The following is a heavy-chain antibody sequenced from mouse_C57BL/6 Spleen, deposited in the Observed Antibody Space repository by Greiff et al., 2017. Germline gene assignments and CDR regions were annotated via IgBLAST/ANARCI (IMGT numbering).Heavy chain of an antibody. V-gene: IGHV1-54*01. CDR2: INPGSGGT. J-gene: IGHJ1*03. Sequence: VQLQQSGAELVRPGTSVKVSCKASGYAFTNYLIEWVKQRPGQGLEWIGVINPGSGGTNYNEKFKGKATLTADTSSSTAYMQLSSLTSADSAVYFCAKVITAYFGVWGTGTTVT. CDR3: AKVITAYFGV. D-gene: IGHD1-1*01. CDR1: GYAFTNYL.